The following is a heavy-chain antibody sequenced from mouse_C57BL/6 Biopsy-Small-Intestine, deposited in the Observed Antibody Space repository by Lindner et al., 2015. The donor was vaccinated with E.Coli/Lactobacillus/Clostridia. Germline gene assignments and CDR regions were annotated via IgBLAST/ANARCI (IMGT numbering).Heavy chain of an antibody. J-gene: IGHJ2*01. V-gene: IGHV1-82*01. D-gene: IGHD1-1*01. CDR2: IYPGDGDT. Sequence: LQESGPELVKPGASVKISCKASGYAFSSSWMNWVKQRPGKGLEWIGRIYPGDGDTNYNGKFKGKATLTADKSSSTAYMQLSSLTSEDSAVYFCARWGYGSSYVFDYWGQGTTLTVSS. CDR3: ARWGYGSSYVFDY. CDR1: GYAFSSSW.